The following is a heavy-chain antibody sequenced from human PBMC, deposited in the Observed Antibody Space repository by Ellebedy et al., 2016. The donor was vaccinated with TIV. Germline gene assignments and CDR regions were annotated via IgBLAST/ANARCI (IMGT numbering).Heavy chain of an antibody. V-gene: IGHV3-23*01. Sequence: GGSLRLSXAASGFTFSSYAMSWVRQAPGKGLEWVSAISGSGGSTYYADSVKGRFTISRDNSKNTLYLQMNSLRAEDTAVYYCATWDGSGSEHVDYWGQGTLVTVSS. CDR3: ATWDGSGSEHVDY. CDR1: GFTFSSYA. D-gene: IGHD3-10*01. J-gene: IGHJ4*02. CDR2: ISGSGGST.